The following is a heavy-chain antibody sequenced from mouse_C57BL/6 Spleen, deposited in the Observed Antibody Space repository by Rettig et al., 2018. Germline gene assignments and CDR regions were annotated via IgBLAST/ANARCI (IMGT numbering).Heavy chain of an antibody. D-gene: IGHD4-1*01. Sequence: QVQLQQSGAELARPGASVKMSCKASGYTFTSYTMHWVKQRPGQGLEWIGYINPSSGYTKYNQKFKDKATLTADKSSSTAYMQLSSLTSEDSAVYYCARCWDEGYFDYWGQGTTLTVSS. CDR1: GYTFTSYT. CDR2: INPSSGYT. J-gene: IGHJ2*01. CDR3: ARCWDEGYFDY. V-gene: IGHV1-4*01.